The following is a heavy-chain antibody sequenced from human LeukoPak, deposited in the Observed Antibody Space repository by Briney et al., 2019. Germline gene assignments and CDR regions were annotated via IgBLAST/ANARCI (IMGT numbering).Heavy chain of an antibody. J-gene: IGHJ4*02. Sequence: GGSLRLSCAASGFTFSSYAMHWVRQAPGKGLEWVAVISYDGSNKYYADSVKGRFTISRDNSKNTLYLQMNSLRAEDTAVYYCARDSRGYGYCSSTSCYPDYWGQGTLVTVPS. CDR2: ISYDGSNK. D-gene: IGHD2-2*03. CDR3: ARDSRGYGYCSSTSCYPDY. V-gene: IGHV3-30-3*01. CDR1: GFTFSSYA.